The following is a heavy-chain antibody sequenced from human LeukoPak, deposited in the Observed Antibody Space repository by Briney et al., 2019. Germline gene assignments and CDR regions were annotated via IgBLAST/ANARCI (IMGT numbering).Heavy chain of an antibody. J-gene: IGHJ6*02. CDR2: ISGSGGST. CDR1: GFTFSSYA. CDR3: ARKKDSSGWSRAGYYGMDV. Sequence: PGGSLRLSCAASGFTFSSYAMSWVRQAPGKGLEWVSAISGSGGSTYYADSVKGRFTISRDNSKNTLYLHMNNLRAEDTAVYYCARKKDSSGWSRAGYYGMDVWGQGTTVTVSS. D-gene: IGHD6-19*01. V-gene: IGHV3-23*01.